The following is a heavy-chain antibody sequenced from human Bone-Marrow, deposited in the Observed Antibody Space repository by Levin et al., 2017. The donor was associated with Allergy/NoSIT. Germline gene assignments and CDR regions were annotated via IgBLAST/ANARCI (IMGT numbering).Heavy chain of an antibody. Sequence: GGSLRLSCAASGFNFGDFVLSWVRQAPGKGLEWVSTISGSGTITFYADSVKGRFAISRDNSKNTLYLQMSSLRVEDTALFYCVRDTYGSGSFYHDWGQGTLVTVSS. CDR2: ISGSGTIT. J-gene: IGHJ4*02. CDR1: GFNFGDFV. D-gene: IGHD3-10*01. CDR3: VRDTYGSGSFYHD. V-gene: IGHV3-23*01.